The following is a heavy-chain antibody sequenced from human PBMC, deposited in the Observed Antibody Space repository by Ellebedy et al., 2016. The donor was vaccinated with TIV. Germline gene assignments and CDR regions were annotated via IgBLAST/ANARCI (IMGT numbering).Heavy chain of an antibody. Sequence: GESLKISXAASGFTFSSYWMSWVRQAPGKGLEWVANINEDGSEKYYVDSLRGRFTISRDNAENSLYLQMNSLRVEDTAVYYCARRYFDYWGQGTLVTVSS. CDR3: ARRYFDY. CDR2: INEDGSEK. V-gene: IGHV3-7*01. J-gene: IGHJ4*02. CDR1: GFTFSSYW.